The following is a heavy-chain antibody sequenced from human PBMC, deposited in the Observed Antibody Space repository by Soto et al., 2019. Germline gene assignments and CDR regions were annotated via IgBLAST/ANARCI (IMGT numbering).Heavy chain of an antibody. Sequence: QVQLQESGPGLVRPSETLSLTCTVSGGSISSYYWSWIRQPPGKGLEWIGYIYYSGSANYNPSLKSRVTITVDTSKNQFSLKLSSATAADPAVYYCARNYGGNVDYWGQGTLVTVSS. J-gene: IGHJ4*02. CDR2: IYYSGSA. CDR1: GGSISSYY. CDR3: ARNYGGNVDY. D-gene: IGHD4-17*01. V-gene: IGHV4-59*08.